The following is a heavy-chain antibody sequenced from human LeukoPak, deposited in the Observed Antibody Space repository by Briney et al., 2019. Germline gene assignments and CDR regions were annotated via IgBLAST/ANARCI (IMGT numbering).Heavy chain of an antibody. CDR2: IYYSGST. CDR1: GGSISSYY. D-gene: IGHD3-22*01. CDR3: ARQVYYYDLLDY. J-gene: IGHJ4*01. V-gene: IGHV4-59*08. Sequence: SETLSLTCTVSGGSISSYYWSWIRQPPGKGLEWIGYIYYSGSTNYNLSLKSRVTISVDMSKNQFSLKLSSVTAADTAVYYCARQVYYYDLLDYWGHGTLVTVSS.